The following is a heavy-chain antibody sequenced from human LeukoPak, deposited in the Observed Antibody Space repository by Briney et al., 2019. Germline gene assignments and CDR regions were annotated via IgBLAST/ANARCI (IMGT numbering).Heavy chain of an antibody. Sequence: SETLSLTCTVSGYSISSGYYWGWIRQPPGKGLEWIGSIYHSGSTYYNPSLKSRVTISVDTSKNQFSLKLSSVTAADTAVYYCVRVGGYSLASDIWGQGTMVTVSS. CDR3: VRVGGYSLASDI. CDR2: IYHSGST. D-gene: IGHD5-18*01. V-gene: IGHV4-38-2*02. J-gene: IGHJ3*02. CDR1: GYSISSGYY.